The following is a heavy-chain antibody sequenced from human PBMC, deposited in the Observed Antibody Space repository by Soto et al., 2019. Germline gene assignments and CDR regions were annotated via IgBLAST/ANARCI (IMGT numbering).Heavy chain of an antibody. V-gene: IGHV3-23*01. D-gene: IGHD5-18*01. CDR3: AKDPSEWRYSYGSNWFDP. J-gene: IGHJ5*02. CDR2: ISGSGGST. Sequence: EVQLLESGGGLVQPGGSLRLSCAASGFTFSSYAMSWVRQAPGKGLEWVSAISGSGGSTYYADSVKGRFTISRDNSKNTLYLQMHSLRAEDTAVYYCAKDPSEWRYSYGSNWFDPWGQGTLVTVSS. CDR1: GFTFSSYA.